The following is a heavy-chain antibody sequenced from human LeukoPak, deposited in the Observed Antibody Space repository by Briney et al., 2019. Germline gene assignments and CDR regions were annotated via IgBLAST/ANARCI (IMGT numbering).Heavy chain of an antibody. CDR1: GGSISSYY. Sequence: SETLSLTCTVSGGSISSYYWSWIRQPPGKGLEWIGYIYTSGSTNYNPSLKSRVTISVDTSKNQFSQKLSPVTAADTAVYYCARHGGFGAHYMDVWGKGTTVTVSS. CDR3: ARHGGFGAHYMDV. J-gene: IGHJ6*03. V-gene: IGHV4-4*09. D-gene: IGHD3-16*01. CDR2: IYTSGST.